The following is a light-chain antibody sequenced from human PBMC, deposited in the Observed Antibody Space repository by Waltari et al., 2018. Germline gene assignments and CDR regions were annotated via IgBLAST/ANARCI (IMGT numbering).Light chain of an antibody. CDR1: QSVDRT. CDR2: GAS. J-gene: IGKJ1*01. CDR3: QHYVRLPVT. V-gene: IGKV3-20*01. Sequence: EIVLTQSPGPLSLSPGERAILSSRASQSVDRTLAWYQQQPGQAPRLLIYGASNRATGIPDRFSGSGSGTDFSLTISRLEPEDFSVYYCQHYVRLPVTFGQGTRVEI.